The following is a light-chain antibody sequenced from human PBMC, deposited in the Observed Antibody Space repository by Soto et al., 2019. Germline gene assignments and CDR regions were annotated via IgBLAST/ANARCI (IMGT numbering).Light chain of an antibody. J-gene: IGKJ2*01. CDR2: KAS. Sequence: DIQMTQSPSTLSASVGDRVTITCRASQSISSWLAWYQQKPGKAPKLLIYKASSLESGVPSRFSSSGSGTEFTLTISSLQPDDFATYCCQQYNSYYTFGQGTKLEIK. CDR3: QQYNSYYT. V-gene: IGKV1-5*03. CDR1: QSISSW.